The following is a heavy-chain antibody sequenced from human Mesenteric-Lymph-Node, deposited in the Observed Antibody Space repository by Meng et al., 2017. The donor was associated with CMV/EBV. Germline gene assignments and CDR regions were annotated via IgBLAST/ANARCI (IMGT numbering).Heavy chain of an antibody. V-gene: IGHV1-2*06. CDR1: GYPFTIYY. Sequence: CRASGYPFTIYYIHWMRQAAGQGLEWMGRINPNSGGTNYAQKFQGRVTMTRDTSISTAYMELSRLRSDDTAVYYCARGGYDYPFDYWGQGTLVTVSS. D-gene: IGHD5-12*01. CDR3: ARGGYDYPFDY. J-gene: IGHJ4*02. CDR2: INPNSGGT.